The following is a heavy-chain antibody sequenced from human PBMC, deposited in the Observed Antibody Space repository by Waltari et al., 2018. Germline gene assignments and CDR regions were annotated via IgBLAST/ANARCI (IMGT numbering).Heavy chain of an antibody. D-gene: IGHD1-26*01. Sequence: QVQLVQSGAEVKKPGASVKVSCKASGYTFTSYYMHWVRQAPGQGLEGMGIINPSGGSTSYAQKFQGRVTMTRDTSTSTVYMKLSSLRSEDTAVYYCARDPLGGSYFENYYYYMDVWGKGTTVTVSS. V-gene: IGHV1-46*01. CDR1: GYTFTSYY. CDR3: ARDPLGGSYFENYYYYMDV. CDR2: INPSGGST. J-gene: IGHJ6*03.